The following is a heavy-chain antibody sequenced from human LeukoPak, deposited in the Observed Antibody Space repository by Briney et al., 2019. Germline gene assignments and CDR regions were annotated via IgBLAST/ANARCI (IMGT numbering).Heavy chain of an antibody. CDR3: ARDLRYSGYSYYFDY. CDR2: INPNSGGT. CDR1: GYTFTGYY. D-gene: IGHD5-12*01. V-gene: IGHV1-2*02. J-gene: IGHJ4*02. Sequence: ASVKVSCKASGYTFTGYYMHWVRQAPGQGLEWMGWINPNSGGTNYAQKFQGRVTMTRDTSISTAYMELSRLRSDDTAVYYCARDLRYSGYSYYFDYWGQRTLVTVSS.